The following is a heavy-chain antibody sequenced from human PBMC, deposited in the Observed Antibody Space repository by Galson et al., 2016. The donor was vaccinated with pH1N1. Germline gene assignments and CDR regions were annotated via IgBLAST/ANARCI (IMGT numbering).Heavy chain of an antibody. CDR1: GDSVSSNSAT. D-gene: IGHD3-3*01. Sequence: CAISGDSVSSNSATWSWIRQSPSRGLEWLGRTYYRSKWYNDYAASVKSRIIISPDTSKNQLSLQLNSVTPADTAVYYCARGVIDYDFRSGYQGHAAFDIWGQGTMVIVSS. V-gene: IGHV6-1*01. CDR2: TYYRSKWYN. J-gene: IGHJ3*02. CDR3: ARGVIDYDFRSGYQGHAAFDI.